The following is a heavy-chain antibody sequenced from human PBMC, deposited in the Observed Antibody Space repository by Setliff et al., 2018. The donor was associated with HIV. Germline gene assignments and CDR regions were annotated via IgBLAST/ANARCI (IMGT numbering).Heavy chain of an antibody. Sequence: PSETLSLTCSVSGGSMTRNYWSWIRQPPGKGLEWIGSIYHSGSTYYNPSLKSRATISVDTSKNQFSLKLSSVTAADTAVYYCARENGRTNYYYYYGMDVWGQGTTVTVSS. CDR3: ARENGRTNYYYYYGMDV. CDR2: IYHSGST. V-gene: IGHV4-38-2*02. J-gene: IGHJ6*02. CDR1: GGSMTRNY.